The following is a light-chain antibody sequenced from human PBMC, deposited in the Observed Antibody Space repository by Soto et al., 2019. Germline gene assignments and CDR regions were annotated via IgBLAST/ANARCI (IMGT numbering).Light chain of an antibody. V-gene: IGKV3-20*01. CDR1: QSVSSSY. J-gene: IGKJ1*01. CDR2: VAS. Sequence: EIVLTPSPGTLSLSPGERATLSCRASQSVSSSYLAWYQQKPGRAPRLLIYVASSRATGIPDRFSGSGSGTDFTLTISRLEPEDFAVYYCQQYGSSPVTFGQGTKVDIK. CDR3: QQYGSSPVT.